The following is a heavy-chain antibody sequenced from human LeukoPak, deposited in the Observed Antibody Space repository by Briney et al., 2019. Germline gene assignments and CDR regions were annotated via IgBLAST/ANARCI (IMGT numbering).Heavy chain of an antibody. CDR1: GFTFSTYA. CDR2: VSGSGDNT. V-gene: IGHV3-23*01. J-gene: IGHJ4*02. CDR3: ARGLIFDY. D-gene: IGHD2/OR15-2a*01. Sequence: PGGSLRLSCAASGFTFSTYAMSWVRQAPGMGPEWVSSVSGSGDNTYYADSVKGRFTISRDNSKNTLYLQMSNLRAEDTAIYSCARGLIFDYWGQGTLVTVSS.